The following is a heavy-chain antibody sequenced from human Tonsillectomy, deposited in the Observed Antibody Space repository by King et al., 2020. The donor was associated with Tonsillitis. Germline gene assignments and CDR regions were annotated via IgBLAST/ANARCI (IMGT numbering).Heavy chain of an antibody. CDR3: ASNVWSGELLGPAFDY. Sequence: QVQLQESGPGLVKPSETLSLTCNVSDDSISNYYWTWIRQPPGKGLEWIGYIYNSGTSYNPSLKSRVTLSIDTSKNQFSLKLTSVTAADTAVYYCASNVWSGELLGPAFDYWGQGTLVTVSS. CDR1: DDSISNYY. CDR2: IYNSGT. J-gene: IGHJ4*02. V-gene: IGHV4-59*01. D-gene: IGHD3-10*01.